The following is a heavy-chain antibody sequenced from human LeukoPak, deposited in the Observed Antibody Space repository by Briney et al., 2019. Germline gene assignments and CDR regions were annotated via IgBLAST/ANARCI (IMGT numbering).Heavy chain of an antibody. CDR2: INGGGSNT. D-gene: IGHD2-15*01. CDR3: AKSVVVITFRFDD. CDR1: GFPFNTYV. J-gene: IGHJ4*02. Sequence: GGSLRLSCAAYGFPFNTYVMSWVRQAPGKGLEWVSAINGGGSNTYYADSVKGRFTISRDNSKNMVYLQMNNLRADDTAVYYCAKSVVVITFRFDDWGQGAPVTVSS. V-gene: IGHV3-23*01.